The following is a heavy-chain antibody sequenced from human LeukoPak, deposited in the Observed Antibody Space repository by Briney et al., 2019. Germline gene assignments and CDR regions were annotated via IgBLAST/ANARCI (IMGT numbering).Heavy chain of an antibody. CDR1: GFTISSYA. CDR3: AKDAVGSAY. CDR2: ISGSGGST. V-gene: IGHV3-23*01. Sequence: AGSLRLSCAAPGFTISSYAMSWVRQAPGKGLDRISGISGSGGSTYYADSVKGRFTVSRDNSENTLYLQMNSLRAEDAAVYYGAKDAVGSAYWGQGTLVTVSS. D-gene: IGHD3-10*01. J-gene: IGHJ4*02.